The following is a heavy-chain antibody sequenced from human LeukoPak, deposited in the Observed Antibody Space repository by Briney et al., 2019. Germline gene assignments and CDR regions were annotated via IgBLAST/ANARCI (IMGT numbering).Heavy chain of an antibody. D-gene: IGHD4-11*01. Sequence: GGSLRLSCAASGFTFSSYAMSWVRQAPGKGLEWVSAISGSGGSTYYADSVKGRFTISRDNTKNTLYLQMNSLRAEDKGVCYCAKRRDSNYGYWGQGTLVTVSS. CDR2: ISGSGGST. V-gene: IGHV3-23*01. J-gene: IGHJ4*02. CDR3: AKRRDSNYGY. CDR1: GFTFSSYA.